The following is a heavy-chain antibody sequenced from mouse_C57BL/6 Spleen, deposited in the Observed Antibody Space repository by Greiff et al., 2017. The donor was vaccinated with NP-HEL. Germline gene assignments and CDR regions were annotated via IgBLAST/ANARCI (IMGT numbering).Heavy chain of an antibody. D-gene: IGHD4-1*01. CDR3: ARALTGFYAMDY. CDR1: GFTFSSYA. J-gene: IGHJ4*01. V-gene: IGHV5-4*03. Sequence: VKLVESGGGLVKPGGSLKLSCAASGFTFSSYAMSWVRQTPEKRLEWVATISDGGSYTYYPDNVKGRFTISRDNAKNNLYLQMSHLKSEDTAMYYCARALTGFYAMDYWGQGTSVTVSS. CDR2: ISDGGSYT.